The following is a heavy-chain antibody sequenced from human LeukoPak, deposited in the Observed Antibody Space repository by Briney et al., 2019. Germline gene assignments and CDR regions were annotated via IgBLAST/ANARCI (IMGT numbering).Heavy chain of an antibody. D-gene: IGHD2-15*01. CDR1: GGSISSGGYY. CDR3: ARDRRYCSGGSCYSTSPSKDYYYYYGMDV. Sequence: SETLSLTCTVSGGSISSGGYYWSWIRQHPGKGLEWIGYIYYSGSTYYNPSLKSRVTISVDTSKNQFSLKLSSVTAADTAVYYCARDRRYCSGGSCYSTSPSKDYYYYYGMDVWGQGTTVTVSS. J-gene: IGHJ6*02. V-gene: IGHV4-31*03. CDR2: IYYSGST.